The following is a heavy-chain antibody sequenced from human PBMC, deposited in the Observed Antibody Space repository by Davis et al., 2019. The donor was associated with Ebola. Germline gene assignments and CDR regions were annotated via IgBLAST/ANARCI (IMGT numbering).Heavy chain of an antibody. J-gene: IGHJ4*02. CDR2: ISAYNGNT. CDR3: ARDYYDSSGYHCYVY. V-gene: IGHV1-18*01. CDR1: GYTFTSYG. D-gene: IGHD3-22*01. Sequence: ASVKVSCKASGYTFTSYGISWVRQAPGQGLEWMGWISAYNGNTNNAQKLQGRVTMTTDTSTSTAYMELRSLRSDDTAVYYCARDYYDSSGYHCYVYWGQGTLVTVSS.